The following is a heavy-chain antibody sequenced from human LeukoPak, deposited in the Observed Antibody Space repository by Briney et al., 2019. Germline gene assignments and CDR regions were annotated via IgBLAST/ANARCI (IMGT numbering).Heavy chain of an antibody. CDR3: ARDTTMVRGVITHPVPFDY. Sequence: GGSLRLSCAASGFIFSSYWMSWVRQAPGKGLEWVANIKQDGSEKYYVDSVKGRFTISRDNAKNSLYLQMNSLRAEDTAVYYCARDTTMVRGVITHPVPFDYWGQGTLVTVSS. D-gene: IGHD3-10*01. J-gene: IGHJ4*02. CDR1: GFIFSSYW. V-gene: IGHV3-7*01. CDR2: IKQDGSEK.